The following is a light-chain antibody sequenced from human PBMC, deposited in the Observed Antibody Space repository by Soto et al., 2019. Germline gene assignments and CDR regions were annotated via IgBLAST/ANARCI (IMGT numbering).Light chain of an antibody. CDR1: NSNIGADYG. Sequence: QSVLTQPPSVTGAPGQRVTISCTGSNSNIGADYGVHWYQQFPETAPKLLIYDNTNRPSGVPDRFSGSKSGTSASLAITGLQAEDEADYYCQSYDSSLSGYVFGTGTKLTVL. CDR2: DNT. J-gene: IGLJ1*01. V-gene: IGLV1-40*01. CDR3: QSYDSSLSGYV.